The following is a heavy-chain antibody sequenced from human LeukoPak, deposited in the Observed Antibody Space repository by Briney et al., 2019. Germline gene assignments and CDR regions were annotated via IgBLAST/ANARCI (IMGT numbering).Heavy chain of an antibody. CDR3: ARARGKIYYFDY. J-gene: IGHJ4*02. V-gene: IGHV3-30-3*01. Sequence: GGSLRLSCAASGFTFSSYAMHWVRQAPGKGLEWVAVISYDGSNKYYADSVKGRFTISRDNSKNTLYLQMNSLRAEDTAVYYCARARGKIYYFDYWGQGTLVTVSS. CDR1: GFTFSSYA. D-gene: IGHD3-16*01. CDR2: ISYDGSNK.